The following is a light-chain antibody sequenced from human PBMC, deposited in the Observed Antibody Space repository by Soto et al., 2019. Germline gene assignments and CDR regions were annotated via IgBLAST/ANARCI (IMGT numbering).Light chain of an antibody. V-gene: IGLV4-69*01. J-gene: IGLJ2*01. CDR1: SGHSSYA. Sequence: QSVLTQSPSASASLGASVKLTCTLSSGHSSYAIAWHQQQPEKGPRYLMKLNSDGSHSKGDGIPDRFSGSSSGAERYLTISSLQSEDEADDYCQTWGTGIQVFGGGTKRTVL. CDR2: LNSDGSH. CDR3: QTWGTGIQV.